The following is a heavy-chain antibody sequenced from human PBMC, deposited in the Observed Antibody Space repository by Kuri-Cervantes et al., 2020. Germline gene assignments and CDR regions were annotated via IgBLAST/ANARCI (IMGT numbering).Heavy chain of an antibody. J-gene: IGHJ4*02. CDR1: GFTFSSYA. CDR2: ISGSGGST. Sequence: LSLTCAASGFTFSSYAMSWVRQAPGRGLEWVSAISGSGGSTYYADSVKGRFTISRDNSKNTLYLQMNSLRAEDTAVYYCANADIAVAGTPYDYWGQGTLVTVSS. CDR3: ANADIAVAGTPYDY. V-gene: IGHV3-23*01. D-gene: IGHD6-19*01.